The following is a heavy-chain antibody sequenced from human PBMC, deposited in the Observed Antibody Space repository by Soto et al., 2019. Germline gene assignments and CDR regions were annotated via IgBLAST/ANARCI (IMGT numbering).Heavy chain of an antibody. CDR3: GRERGGGYFDY. D-gene: IGHD3-16*01. CDR2: MNPNSDNT. J-gene: IGHJ4*02. CDR1: GYTFTSYD. Sequence: QVQLVQSGAEVKKPGASVKVSCKASGYTFTSYDINWVRQATGQGLEWMGWMNPNSDNTGYAQKFQGRLTMTRNTSISTAYMELSCLRFEAPAVYYGGRERGGGYFDYWGQGILVTVSS. V-gene: IGHV1-8*01.